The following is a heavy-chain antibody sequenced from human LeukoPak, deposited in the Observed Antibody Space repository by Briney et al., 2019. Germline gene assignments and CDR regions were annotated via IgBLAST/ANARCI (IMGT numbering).Heavy chain of an antibody. CDR2: IYYSGST. CDR3: ARVMVTTGWFDP. V-gene: IGHV4-59*01. D-gene: IGHD4-17*01. CDR1: GGSISIYY. Sequence: SDTLSLTCTGSGGSISIYYLSWLRQPPGKGLEWIGYIYYSGSTNYNPSLKSRVTISVDTSKNQLSLKLSSVTAADTAVYYCARVMVTTGWFDPWGQGTLVTVSS. J-gene: IGHJ5*02.